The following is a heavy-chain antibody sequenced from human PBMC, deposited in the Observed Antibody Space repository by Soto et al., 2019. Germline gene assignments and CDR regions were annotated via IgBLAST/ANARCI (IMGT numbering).Heavy chain of an antibody. CDR3: ASGWRVDAFDI. Sequence: EVQLVESGGGLVQPGGSLRLSCAASGFTVSSNYMSWVRQAPGKGLEWVSVISSGGSTYDADSVKGRFTISRHNAKNTLYLQMNSLRAEDTAVHYWASGWRVDAFDIWGQGTMVTVAS. CDR2: ISSGGST. J-gene: IGHJ3*02. CDR1: GFTVSSNY. V-gene: IGHV3-53*04. D-gene: IGHD3-3*01.